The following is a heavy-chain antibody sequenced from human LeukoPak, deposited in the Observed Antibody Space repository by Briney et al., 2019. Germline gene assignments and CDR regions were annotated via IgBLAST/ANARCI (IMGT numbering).Heavy chain of an antibody. V-gene: IGHV4-38-2*02. CDR2: IYHSGST. CDR3: ARVVDDRFDY. J-gene: IGHJ4*02. Sequence: SETLSLTCTVSGYSISSGYYWGWIRQPPGKGLEWIGSIYHSGSTYYNPSLKSRVTISVDTSKNQFSLKLSSVTAADTAVYYCARVVDDRFDYWGQGTLVTVSS. CDR1: GYSISSGYY. D-gene: IGHD2-15*01.